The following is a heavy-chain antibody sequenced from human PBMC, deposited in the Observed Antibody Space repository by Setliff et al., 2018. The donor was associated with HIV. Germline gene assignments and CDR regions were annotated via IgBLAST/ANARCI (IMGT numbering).Heavy chain of an antibody. Sequence: ASVKVSCKASGYSFTSYGIGWVRQAPGQGLEWIGWISPYSRNTNYAPKFRDRVTMTTETSTNTAYLEVRSLSSDDTAVYYCARGRNYNSGMDVWGQGTTVTVSS. CDR3: ARGRNYNSGMDV. CDR1: GYSFTSYG. D-gene: IGHD3-10*01. J-gene: IGHJ6*02. V-gene: IGHV1-18*01. CDR2: ISPYSRNT.